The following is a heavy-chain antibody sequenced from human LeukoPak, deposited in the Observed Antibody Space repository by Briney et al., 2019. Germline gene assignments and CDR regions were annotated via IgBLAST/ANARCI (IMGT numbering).Heavy chain of an antibody. D-gene: IGHD3-22*01. J-gene: IGHJ3*02. Sequence: GGSLRLSCAASGFTFSSYSMNWVRQAPGKGLEWVSSISSSSSYIYYADSVKGRFTISRDNAKNSLNLQMNSLRAEDTAVYYCAREIVVSGDYYDSSGYHAAFDIWGQGTMVTVSS. V-gene: IGHV3-21*01. CDR2: ISSSSSYI. CDR3: AREIVVSGDYYDSSGYHAAFDI. CDR1: GFTFSSYS.